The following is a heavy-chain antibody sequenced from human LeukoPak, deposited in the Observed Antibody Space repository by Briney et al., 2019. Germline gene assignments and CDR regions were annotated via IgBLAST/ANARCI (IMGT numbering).Heavy chain of an antibody. V-gene: IGHV3-11*01. Sequence: PGGSLRLSCAASGFTFSDYYMSWIRQAPGKGLEWVSYISSSGSTIYYADSVKGRFTISRDNAKSSLYLQMNSLRAEDTAVYYCARLAPDDPTGTTPWGQGTLVTVSS. D-gene: IGHD1-1*01. CDR1: GFTFSDYY. J-gene: IGHJ5*02. CDR3: ARLAPDDPTGTTP. CDR2: ISSSGSTI.